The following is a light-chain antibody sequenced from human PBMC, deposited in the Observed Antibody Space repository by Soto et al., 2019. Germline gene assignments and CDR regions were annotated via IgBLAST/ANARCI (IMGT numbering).Light chain of an antibody. CDR2: WAS. J-gene: IGKJ2*01. CDR3: QQYYSSVT. V-gene: IGKV4-1*01. CDR1: QTVFHTSYNKDF. Sequence: DIVMTQSPDSLSVSLGERATINCKSSQTVFHTSYNKDFLAWYQQKARQPPKLLFYWASTRESGVPARFSGGGSGTDFSLTSRSLQPEDVAVYYCQQYYSSVTFGQGTKLEIK.